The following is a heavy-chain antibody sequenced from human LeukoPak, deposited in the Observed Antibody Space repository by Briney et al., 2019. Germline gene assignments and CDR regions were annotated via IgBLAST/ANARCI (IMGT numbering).Heavy chain of an antibody. D-gene: IGHD2-2*01. Sequence: GESLKISCKVSGYSFTNYWITWVRPMPGKGLEWMGRIDPSDSYTKYSPSFQGLVSISADKSIATAYLQWSSLEASDTAMYSCARHAGDGGAFDVWGQGTMVTVSS. CDR3: ARHAGDGGAFDV. CDR1: GYSFTNYW. J-gene: IGHJ3*01. CDR2: IDPSDSYT. V-gene: IGHV5-10-1*01.